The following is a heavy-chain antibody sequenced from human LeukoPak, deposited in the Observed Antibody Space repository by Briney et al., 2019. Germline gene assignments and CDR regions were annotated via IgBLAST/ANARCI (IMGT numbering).Heavy chain of an antibody. Sequence: GGSLRLYCTASGFTFRDYDMSWIRQAPGTGLEWISDIISSAGNISYTDSVKGRFTISRDNAKNSLYLQMNSLRAEDTAVYYCARGRSYGDYVDYFDYWGQGTLVTVSS. CDR3: ARGRSYGDYVDYFDY. J-gene: IGHJ4*02. V-gene: IGHV3-11*04. CDR1: GFTFRDYD. D-gene: IGHD4-17*01. CDR2: IISSAGNI.